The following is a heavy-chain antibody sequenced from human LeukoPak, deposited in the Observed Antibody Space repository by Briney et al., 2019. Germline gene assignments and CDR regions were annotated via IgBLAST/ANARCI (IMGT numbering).Heavy chain of an antibody. D-gene: IGHD3-22*01. CDR2: INPNSGGT. J-gene: IGHJ3*02. CDR3: ATTYYYDSSGYRGDAFDI. Sequence: ASVKVSCKASGYTFTGYYMHWVRQAPGQGLEWMGWINPNSGGTNYAQKFQGRVTMTRDTSISTAYMELSRLRSDDTVVYYCATTYYYDSSGYRGDAFDIWGQGTMVTVSS. CDR1: GYTFTGYY. V-gene: IGHV1-2*02.